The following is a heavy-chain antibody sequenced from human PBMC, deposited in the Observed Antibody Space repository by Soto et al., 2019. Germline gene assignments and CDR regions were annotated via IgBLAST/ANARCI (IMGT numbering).Heavy chain of an antibody. CDR3: AKDRRYNWNDGTYYFDY. J-gene: IGHJ4*02. V-gene: IGHV3-23*01. CDR1: GFTFSSYA. Sequence: GGSLRLSRAASGFTFSSYAMSWVRPAPGKGLEWVSAISGSGGSTYYADSVKGRFTISRDNSKNTLYLQMNSLRAEDTAVYYCAKDRRYNWNDGTYYFDYWGQGTLVTVSS. D-gene: IGHD1-20*01. CDR2: ISGSGGST.